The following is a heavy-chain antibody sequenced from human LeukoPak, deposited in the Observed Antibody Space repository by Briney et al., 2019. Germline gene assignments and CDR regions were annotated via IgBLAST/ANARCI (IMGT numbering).Heavy chain of an antibody. CDR3: AKDQRGYDSSS. D-gene: IGHD3-22*01. CDR2: ISYDGSNK. Sequence: GRSLRLSCAASGFTFSSYAMHWVRQAPGKGLEWVAVISYDGSNKYYADSVKGRFTISRDNSKNTLYLQMNSLRAEDAAVYYCAKDQRGYDSSSWGQGTTVTVSS. J-gene: IGHJ6*02. V-gene: IGHV3-30-3*01. CDR1: GFTFSSYA.